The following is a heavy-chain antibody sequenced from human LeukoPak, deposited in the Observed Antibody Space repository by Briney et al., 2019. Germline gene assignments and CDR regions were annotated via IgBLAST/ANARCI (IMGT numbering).Heavy chain of an antibody. J-gene: IGHJ4*02. V-gene: IGHV3-30-3*01. D-gene: IGHD6-13*01. Sequence: PGGSLRLSCAASGFTFTNYAMSWVRQAPGKGLEWVAVISYDGSNKYYADSVKGRFTISRDNSKNTLYLQMNSLRAEDTAVYYCARDKEAAAAGEIDYWGQGTLVTVSS. CDR1: GFTFTNYA. CDR3: ARDKEAAAAGEIDY. CDR2: ISYDGSNK.